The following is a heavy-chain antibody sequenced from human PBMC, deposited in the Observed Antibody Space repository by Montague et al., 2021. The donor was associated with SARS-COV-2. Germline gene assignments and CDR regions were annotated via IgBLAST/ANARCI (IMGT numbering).Heavy chain of an antibody. CDR2: IYYSGGANYYPSRGT. D-gene: IGHD5-12*01. Sequence: SETLSLTPTVSGDSINNYYWSWIRQSPGKGLEYIGYIYYSGGANYYPSRGTNYNPSFESRVAISLDTSKNQFSLNLSPVTTADTAVYYCARGSGYSGYALAYWGQGTLVTVSS. CDR3: ARGSGYSGYALAY. V-gene: IGHV4-59*01. J-gene: IGHJ4*02. CDR1: GDSINNYY.